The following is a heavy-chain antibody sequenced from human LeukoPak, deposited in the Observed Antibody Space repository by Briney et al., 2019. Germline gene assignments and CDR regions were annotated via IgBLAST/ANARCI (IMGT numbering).Heavy chain of an antibody. J-gene: IGHJ6*03. CDR1: GFTFSSYW. CDR2: IKQDGSEK. V-gene: IGHV3-7*01. CDR3: ARGSCGGDCYSSLRFSYYYMDV. D-gene: IGHD2-21*02. Sequence: GGSLRLSCAASGFTFSSYWMSWVRQAPGKGLEWVANIKQDGSEKYYVDSVRGRFTISRDNAKNSLYLQMNSLRAEDTAVYYCARGSCGGDCYSSLRFSYYYMDVWGKGTTVTVSS.